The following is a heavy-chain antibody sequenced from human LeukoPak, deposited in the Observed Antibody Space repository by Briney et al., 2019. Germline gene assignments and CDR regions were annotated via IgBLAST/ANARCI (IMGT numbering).Heavy chain of an antibody. CDR3: ARNVVSAVRGNYYYYMDV. CDR2: IDHSGST. J-gene: IGHJ6*03. V-gene: IGHV4-38-2*02. D-gene: IGHD3-10*01. CDR1: GYSISSGYY. Sequence: SETLSLTCTVSGYSISSGYYWAWIRQPPEKGLEWIGSIDHSGSTYYNPSLKNRVTISVDTSKNQFSLKLSSVTAADTAVYYCARNVVSAVRGNYYYYMDVWGKGTTVTISS.